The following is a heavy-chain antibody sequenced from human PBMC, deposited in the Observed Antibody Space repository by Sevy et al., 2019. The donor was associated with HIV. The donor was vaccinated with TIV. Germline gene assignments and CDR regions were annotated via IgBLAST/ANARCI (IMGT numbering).Heavy chain of an antibody. CDR1: VLSVSDNF. D-gene: IGHD3-3*01. CDR3: ARGKHVSDYYGSFDY. V-gene: IGHV3-53*01. CDR2: IYIGHNT. Sequence: GGSLRLSCAASVLSVSDNFMSWVRQAPGKGLEWVSVIYIGHNTYYADSVKGRFTISRDNAKNTLYLQMNSLRVEDTAVYYCARGKHVSDYYGSFDYWGQGTLVTVSS. J-gene: IGHJ4*02.